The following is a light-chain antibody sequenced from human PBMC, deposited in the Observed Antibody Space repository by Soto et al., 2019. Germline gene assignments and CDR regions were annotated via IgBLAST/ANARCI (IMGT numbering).Light chain of an antibody. CDR3: QQRNVWPPIT. V-gene: IGKV3-11*01. Sequence: EIVLTQSPATLSLSPGERATLSCRASQSIHTSLAWYQQKSGKPPRLVIYDSTLRANGVPDRFGGSRSGTEFTLTIKSLEPEDFAVYYCQQRNVWPPITFGQGTRLEIK. CDR2: DST. CDR1: QSIHTS. J-gene: IGKJ5*01.